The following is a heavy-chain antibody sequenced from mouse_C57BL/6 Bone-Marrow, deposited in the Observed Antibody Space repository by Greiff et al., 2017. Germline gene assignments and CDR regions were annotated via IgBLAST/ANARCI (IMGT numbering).Heavy chain of an antibody. CDR2: IWSGGST. Sequence: VKLMESGPGLVQPSQSLSITCTVSGFSLTSYGVHWVRQSPGKGLEWLGVIWSGGSTDYNAAFISRLSISKDNSKSQVFFKMNSLQADDTAIYYCARKKGITTVVATEWYFDVWGTGTTVTVSS. V-gene: IGHV2-2*01. CDR3: ARKKGITTVVATEWYFDV. J-gene: IGHJ1*03. CDR1: GFSLTSYG. D-gene: IGHD1-1*01.